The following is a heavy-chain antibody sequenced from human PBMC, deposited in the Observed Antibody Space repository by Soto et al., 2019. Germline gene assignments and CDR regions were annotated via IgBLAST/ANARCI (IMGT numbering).Heavy chain of an antibody. CDR2: IRNKAYGGTT. CDR3: TRDGRYSGYPPPAF. Sequence: GGSLRLSCTASGFTFDVYTLSWFRQAQGKGLEWLGFIRNKAYGGTTEYAASVKGRFTISRDDSKSIAYLLMNSLKTEDTAMYYCTRDGRYSGYPPPAFWGQGTLVTVPS. D-gene: IGHD5-12*01. V-gene: IGHV3-49*03. CDR1: GFTFDVYT. J-gene: IGHJ4*02.